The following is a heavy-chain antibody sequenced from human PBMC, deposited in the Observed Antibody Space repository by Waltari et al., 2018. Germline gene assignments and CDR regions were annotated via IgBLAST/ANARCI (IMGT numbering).Heavy chain of an antibody. J-gene: IGHJ6*02. CDR2: ISGSGGST. Sequence: EVQLLESGGGLVQPGGSLRLSCAASGFTFSSYAMSWVRQAPGKGLEWVSAISGSGGSTYYADSVKGRFTISRDNSKNTLYLQMNSLRAEVTAVYYCAKDSRSIVLVSPYYYYGMDVWGQGTTVTVSS. CDR1: GFTFSSYA. CDR3: AKDSRSIVLVSPYYYYGMDV. V-gene: IGHV3-23*01. D-gene: IGHD2-8*02.